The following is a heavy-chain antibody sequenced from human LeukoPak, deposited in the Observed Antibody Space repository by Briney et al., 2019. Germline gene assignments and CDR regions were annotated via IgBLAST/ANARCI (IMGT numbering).Heavy chain of an antibody. CDR3: ARDGITMIVPNWFDP. J-gene: IGHJ5*02. Sequence: GGSLRLSCAASGFTFSSYSMNWVRQAPGKGLEWVSSISSSSSYIYYADSVKGRFTISRDSAKNSLYLQMNSLRAEDTAVYYCARDGITMIVPNWFDPWGQGTLVTVSS. CDR1: GFTFSSYS. CDR2: ISSSSSYI. V-gene: IGHV3-21*01. D-gene: IGHD3-22*01.